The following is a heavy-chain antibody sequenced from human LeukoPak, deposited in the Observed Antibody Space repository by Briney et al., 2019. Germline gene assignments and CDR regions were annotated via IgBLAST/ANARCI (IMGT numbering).Heavy chain of an antibody. D-gene: IGHD1-7*01. J-gene: IGHJ4*02. CDR3: AGRNYQIDY. CDR1: GGSFSGYY. CDR2: INHSGST. Sequence: SETLSLTCAVYGGSFSGYYWSWIRQPPGKGLEWIGEINHSGSTNYNPSLKSRVTISVDTSKNQFSLKLSSVTAADTAVYYCAGRNYQIDYWGQGTLVTVSS. V-gene: IGHV4-34*01.